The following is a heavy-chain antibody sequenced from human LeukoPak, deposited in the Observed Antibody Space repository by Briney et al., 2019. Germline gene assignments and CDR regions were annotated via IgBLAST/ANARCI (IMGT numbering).Heavy chain of an antibody. D-gene: IGHD3-3*01. CDR2: IYYSGST. CDR3: ARPVTNITIFGVVTHDAFDI. V-gene: IGHV4-39*01. CDR1: GGSISSSSYY. Sequence: SETLSLTCTVSGGSISSSSYYWGWIRQPPGKGLEWIGSIYYSGSTYYNPSLKSRVTISVDTSKNQFSLKLSSVTAADTAVYYCARPVTNITIFGVVTHDAFDIWGQGTMVTVSS. J-gene: IGHJ3*02.